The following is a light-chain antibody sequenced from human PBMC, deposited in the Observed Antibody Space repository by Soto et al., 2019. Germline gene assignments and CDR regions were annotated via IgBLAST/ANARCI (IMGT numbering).Light chain of an antibody. J-gene: IGKJ4*01. CDR3: QQYEDLPLT. CDR1: QDISNY. Sequence: DIQMTQSPSSLSASVGDRVTITCQASQDISNYLNWYQQKPRKAPKLLIFDASNVETGVPSRFSGSGSRTDFTFTIHSLEPEDATTYYCQQYEDLPLTCGGGTKVGIK. V-gene: IGKV1-33*01. CDR2: DAS.